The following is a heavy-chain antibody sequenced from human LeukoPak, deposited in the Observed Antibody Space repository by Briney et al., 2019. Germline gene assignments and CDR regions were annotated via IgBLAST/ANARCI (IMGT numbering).Heavy chain of an antibody. Sequence: SETLSLTCAVYDESFSGYYCSWIRQPPRKGLEWIGEIDHSGSTNYNPSLQSRVTISVDTSKNQFSLKVSSVSAADTAVYYCARGNRPYGEQEAFDIWGHGATVTVSP. CDR1: DESFSGYY. J-gene: IGHJ3*02. CDR3: ARGNRPYGEQEAFDI. D-gene: IGHD3-10*01. CDR2: IDHSGST. V-gene: IGHV4-34*01.